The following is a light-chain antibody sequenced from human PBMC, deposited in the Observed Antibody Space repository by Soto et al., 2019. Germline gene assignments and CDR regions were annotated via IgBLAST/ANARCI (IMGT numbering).Light chain of an antibody. V-gene: IGKV3-20*01. Sequence: ELVLTQSPVTLSLSPVEGAPLSCRASQTVRNNYLAWYQQKPGQAPRLLIYGASSRATGISDRFSGWGSGTDFTLVISRLEPDDFAVYFCQQYGSLPTTFGQGTRLEIK. CDR3: QQYGSLPTT. CDR1: QTVRNNY. J-gene: IGKJ5*01. CDR2: GAS.